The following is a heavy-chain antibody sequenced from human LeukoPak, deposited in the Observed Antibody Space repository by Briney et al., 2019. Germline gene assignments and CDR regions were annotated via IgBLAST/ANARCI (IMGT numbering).Heavy chain of an antibody. CDR2: INQDGSER. Sequence: GGSLRLSCVASGFTFSTYKMTWVRQAPGKGLEWVANINQDGSERTYLDSVKGRFIISRDNAKSSLFLQMNGLRAEDTAVYYCTTSDDSSGNNWGRGTLVTVSS. V-gene: IGHV3-7*01. CDR3: TTSDDSSGNN. J-gene: IGHJ4*02. D-gene: IGHD3-22*01. CDR1: GFTFSTYK.